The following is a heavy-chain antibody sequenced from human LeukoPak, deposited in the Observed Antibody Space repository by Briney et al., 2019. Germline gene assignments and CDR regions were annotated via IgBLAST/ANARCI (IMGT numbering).Heavy chain of an antibody. Sequence: GGSLRLSCAASGFTFSSYAMSWVRQAPGKGLEWVSAISGSGGSTYYADSVKGRFTISRDNSKNTLYLQMNSLRAEDSAVYYCAKVGLTMVRGVIITGKFDYWGQGTLVTVSS. J-gene: IGHJ4*02. D-gene: IGHD3-10*01. V-gene: IGHV3-23*01. CDR1: GFTFSSYA. CDR2: ISGSGGST. CDR3: AKVGLTMVRGVIITGKFDY.